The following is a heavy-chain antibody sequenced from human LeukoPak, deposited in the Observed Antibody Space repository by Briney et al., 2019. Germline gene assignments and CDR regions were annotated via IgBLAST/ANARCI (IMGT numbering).Heavy chain of an antibody. V-gene: IGHV3-74*01. J-gene: IGHJ4*02. D-gene: IGHD3-3*01. Sequence: GGSLRLPCAASGFTFSSYWMHWVRQAPGKGLVWVSRINSDGSSATYADSVKGRFTTSRDNAKNTLYLQINSLRAEDTAVYYCARDITIRGPSTIDYWGQGTLVTVSS. CDR1: GFTFSSYW. CDR2: INSDGSSA. CDR3: ARDITIRGPSTIDY.